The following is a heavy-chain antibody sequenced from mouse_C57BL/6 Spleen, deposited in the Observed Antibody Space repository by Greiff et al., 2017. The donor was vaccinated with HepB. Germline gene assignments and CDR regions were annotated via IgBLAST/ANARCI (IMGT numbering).Heavy chain of an antibody. J-gene: IGHJ4*01. V-gene: IGHV1-61*01. Sequence: QVQLQQPGAELVRPGSSVKLSCKASGYTFTSYWMDWVKQRPGQGLEWIGNIYPSDSETHYNQKFKDKATLTVEKSSSTAYMQLSSLTSEDSAVYYCARRVVARAMDYWGQGTSVTVSS. CDR1: GYTFTSYW. D-gene: IGHD1-1*01. CDR2: IYPSDSET. CDR3: ARRVVARAMDY.